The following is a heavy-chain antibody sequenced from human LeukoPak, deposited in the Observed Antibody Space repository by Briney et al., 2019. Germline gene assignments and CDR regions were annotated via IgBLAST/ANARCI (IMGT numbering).Heavy chain of an antibody. CDR2: IYYSGST. CDR3: ARHYVFVRGGSSFDY. J-gene: IGHJ4*02. D-gene: IGHD3-16*01. Sequence: SETLSLTCTVSGGSISSSSYYWGWIRQPPGKGLEWIGSIYYSGSTYYNPSLKSRVTISVDTSKNQFSLKLSSVTAADTAVYYCARHYVFVRGGSSFDYWGQGTLVTVSS. V-gene: IGHV4-39*07. CDR1: GGSISSSSYY.